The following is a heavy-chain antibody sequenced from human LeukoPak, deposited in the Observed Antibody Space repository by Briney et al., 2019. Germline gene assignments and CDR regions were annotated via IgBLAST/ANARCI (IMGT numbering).Heavy chain of an antibody. CDR3: ARDRWGGYRIVGY. Sequence: ASVKVSCKASGYTFTGYYMHWVRQAPGQGLEWMGWINPNSGGTNYAQKFQGRVTMTRDTSISTAYMEPSRLRSDDTAVYYCARDRWGGYRIVGYWGQGTLVTVSS. CDR1: GYTFTGYY. V-gene: IGHV1-2*02. D-gene: IGHD3-16*02. J-gene: IGHJ4*02. CDR2: INPNSGGT.